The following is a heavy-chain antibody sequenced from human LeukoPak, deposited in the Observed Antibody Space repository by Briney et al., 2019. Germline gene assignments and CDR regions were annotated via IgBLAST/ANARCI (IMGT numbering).Heavy chain of an antibody. CDR1: GFSLSSYW. CDR3: VRASEQFDY. J-gene: IGHJ4*02. D-gene: IGHD1-26*01. V-gene: IGHV3-7*01. CDR2: IKQDGSEK. Sequence: GSLRLSCAASGFSLSSYWMTWVRQAPGKGLEWVANIKQDGSEKNYVDSVKGRFTISRDNAKNSLYLQMNSLRVEDTAVYYCVRASEQFDYWGQGTLVTVSS.